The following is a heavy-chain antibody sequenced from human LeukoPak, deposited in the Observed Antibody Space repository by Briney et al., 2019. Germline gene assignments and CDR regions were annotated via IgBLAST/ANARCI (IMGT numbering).Heavy chain of an antibody. CDR3: ARGLRTVSGATTYYYYGMDV. CDR1: GYSISSGYY. J-gene: IGHJ6*02. D-gene: IGHD1-26*01. CDR2: INHSGST. Sequence: PSETLSLTCTVSGYSISSGYYWGWIRQPPGKGLEWIGEINHSGSTNYNPSLKSRVTISVDTSKNQFSLKLSSVTAADTAVYYCARGLRTVSGATTYYYYGMDVWGQGPTVTVSS. V-gene: IGHV4-38-2*02.